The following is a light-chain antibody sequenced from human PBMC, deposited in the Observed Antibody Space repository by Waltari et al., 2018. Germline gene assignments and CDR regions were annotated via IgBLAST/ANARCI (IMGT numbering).Light chain of an antibody. CDR3: QQLNSYPLT. Sequence: DVQLTQSPSSLSASVGDRVTITCRASQSISDYLNWYQVKPGKAPSLLIYAASSLQSGVPSRFSGRGSGTDFTLTISSLQPEDFATYYCQQLNSYPLTFGGGTKVEIK. CDR1: QSISDY. CDR2: AAS. V-gene: IGKV1-39*01. J-gene: IGKJ4*01.